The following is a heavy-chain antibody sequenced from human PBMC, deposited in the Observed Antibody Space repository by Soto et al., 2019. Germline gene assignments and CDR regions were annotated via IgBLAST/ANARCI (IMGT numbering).Heavy chain of an antibody. J-gene: IGHJ6*02. CDR3: ARKCATAICYYYGMDV. CDR2: INPSGGST. V-gene: IGHV1-46*01. D-gene: IGHD2-21*02. Sequence: ASVKVSCKASGYTFTSYYMHWVRQAPGQGLEWMGIINPSGGSTSYAQKFQGRVTMTRDTSTSTVYMELSSLRSEDTAVYYCARKCATAICYYYGMDVWGQGTTVTVSS. CDR1: GYTFTSYY.